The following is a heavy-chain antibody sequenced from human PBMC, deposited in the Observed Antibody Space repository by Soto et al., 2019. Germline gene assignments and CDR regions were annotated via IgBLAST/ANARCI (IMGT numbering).Heavy chain of an antibody. CDR3: ARDRPAMGADY. V-gene: IGHV4-61*08. CDR1: GDSVSSAAKA. Sequence: QVQLQESGPGLVKPSETLSLTCNVFGDSVSSAAKAWTWVLQPPGKGLELIAYRYYSGRTEYNPSLGGRASMSIEASKNQFSLRLYSVTAADTAVYYCARDRPAMGADYWSRGTLVTVSS. D-gene: IGHD3-16*01. J-gene: IGHJ4*02. CDR2: RYYSGRT.